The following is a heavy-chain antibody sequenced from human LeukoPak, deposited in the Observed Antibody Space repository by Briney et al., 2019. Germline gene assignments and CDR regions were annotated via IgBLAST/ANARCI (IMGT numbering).Heavy chain of an antibody. Sequence: ASVNVACKASGYTFTSYGISWVRQAPGQGLEWMGWISAYNGKTNYAQKLQGRVTMTTDTSTSTAYMELRSLRSADTAVYYCARVRTTMIVEIFDYWGQGTLVTVSS. CDR3: ARVRTTMIVEIFDY. D-gene: IGHD3-22*01. CDR1: GYTFTSYG. J-gene: IGHJ4*02. V-gene: IGHV1-18*01. CDR2: ISAYNGKT.